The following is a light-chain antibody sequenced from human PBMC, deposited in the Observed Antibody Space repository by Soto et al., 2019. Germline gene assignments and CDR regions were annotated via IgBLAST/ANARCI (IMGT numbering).Light chain of an antibody. V-gene: IGLV1-51*01. Sequence: QSLLTQPPSVSAAPGQKVTISCSGSNSNIGNNYVSWYQQLPGAAPELLIYDNNKRPSGIPDRFSGSKSGTSATLGITGLQTGDEADYYCETWDRSLSAVVFGGGTKLTVL. J-gene: IGLJ2*01. CDR2: DNN. CDR3: ETWDRSLSAVV. CDR1: NSNIGNNY.